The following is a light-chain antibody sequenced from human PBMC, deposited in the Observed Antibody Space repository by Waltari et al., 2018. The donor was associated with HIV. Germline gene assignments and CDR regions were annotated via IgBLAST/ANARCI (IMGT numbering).Light chain of an antibody. CDR3: SSYAGSNNYVV. Sequence: QSALTQPPSASGSPGQPVTIACTGTSSAVGGYNYVSCYQQYPGKAPKLMIYEVTKRPSGVPDRFSGSKSGNTASLTVSGLQAEDEADYYCSSYAGSNNYVVFGGGTRLTVL. V-gene: IGLV2-8*01. CDR1: SSAVGGYNY. CDR2: EVT. J-gene: IGLJ2*01.